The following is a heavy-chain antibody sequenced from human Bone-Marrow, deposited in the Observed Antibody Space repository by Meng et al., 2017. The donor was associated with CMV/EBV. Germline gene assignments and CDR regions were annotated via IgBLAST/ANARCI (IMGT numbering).Heavy chain of an antibody. D-gene: IGHD4-17*01. V-gene: IGHV4-61*01. J-gene: IGHJ4*02. Sequence: SETLSLTCTVSGYSISSGYYWGWIRQPPGKGLEWIGYIYYSGSTNYNPSLKSRVTISVDTSKNQFSLKLSSVTAADTAVYYCARGGYGDYEYDYWGQGTRVTVYS. CDR3: ARGGYGDYEYDY. CDR2: IYYSGST. CDR1: GYSISSGYY.